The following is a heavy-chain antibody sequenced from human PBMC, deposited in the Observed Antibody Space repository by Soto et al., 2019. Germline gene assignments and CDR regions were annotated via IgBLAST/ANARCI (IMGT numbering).Heavy chain of an antibody. Sequence: PSPTLSLPCAISGDSVSSNSAAWNWIRQSPSRGLEWLGRTYYRSKWYNDYAVSVKSRITINPDTSKNQFSLQLNSVTPEDTAVYYCARDGRIAVAGTRRYYYYYGMDVWGQGTTVTVSS. D-gene: IGHD6-19*01. V-gene: IGHV6-1*01. J-gene: IGHJ6*02. CDR3: ARDGRIAVAGTRRYYYYYGMDV. CDR2: TYYRSKWYN. CDR1: GDSVSSNSAA.